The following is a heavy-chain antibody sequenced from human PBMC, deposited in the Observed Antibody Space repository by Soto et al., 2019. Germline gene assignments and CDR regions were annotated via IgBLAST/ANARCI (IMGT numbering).Heavy chain of an antibody. Sequence: QAQLQESGPGLVKPSGTLFLTCALSGGSISDNWWSWVRQPPGKGLEWIGEIYHSGTTYYTPSLRSRVVILVDKSASQISLTLSSVTAADTAVYYCARHVAVPRTRGFDYWGPGTLVAVSS. CDR1: GGSISDNW. CDR2: IYHSGTT. V-gene: IGHV4-4*02. D-gene: IGHD2-21*01. J-gene: IGHJ4*02. CDR3: ARHVAVPRTRGFDY.